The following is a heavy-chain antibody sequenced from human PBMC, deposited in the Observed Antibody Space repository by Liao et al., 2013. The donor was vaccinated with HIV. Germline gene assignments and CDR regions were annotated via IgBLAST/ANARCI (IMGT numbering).Heavy chain of an antibody. V-gene: IGHV4-59*12. CDR2: IFYSGTT. D-gene: IGHD4/OR15-4a*01. CDR1: SGSISSSY. J-gene: IGHJ3*01. CDR3: ARGLWTSHVFDV. Sequence: QVQLQESGPGLVKPSETLSLTCTVSSGSISSSYWSWIRQPPGKELEWIGYIFYSGTTNYSPSLRSRLALSIDTSKNYFSLRLKSLTAADTAVYFCARGLWTSHVFDVWGQGTTVTVSS.